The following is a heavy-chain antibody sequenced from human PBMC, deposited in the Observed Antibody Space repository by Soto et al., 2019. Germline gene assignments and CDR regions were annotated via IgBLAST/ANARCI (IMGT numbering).Heavy chain of an antibody. CDR3: ARDKARIQLGGNYYYILDV. CDR1: GGTFSNSA. J-gene: IGHJ6*02. Sequence: QVQLEQSGAEVKKPGSSVKVSCKASGGTFSNSAISWVRQARGQGLEWMGGIMPIFRTPDYAQKFQGRVTITADDSTSTAYMELSGLRSDDTSVYYCARDKARIQLGGNYYYILDVWGQGTTVTVSS. D-gene: IGHD5-18*01. V-gene: IGHV1-69*12. CDR2: IMPIFRTP.